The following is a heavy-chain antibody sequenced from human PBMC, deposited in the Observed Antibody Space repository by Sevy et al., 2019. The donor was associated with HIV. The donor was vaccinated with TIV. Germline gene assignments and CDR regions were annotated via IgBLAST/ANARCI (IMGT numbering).Heavy chain of an antibody. V-gene: IGHV6-1*01. CDR2: TFYRSKWYN. CDR3: ARDGLTYGGMDV. J-gene: IGHJ6*02. D-gene: IGHD1-20*01. Sequence: SQTLSLTCAISGDSVSSNSAAWNWIRQSPSRGLEWLGRTFYRSKWYNDYAVSVKSRITIKPDTSKNQVSLQLNSVTPVDTAIYYCARDGLTYGGMDVWGQWTMVTVSS. CDR1: GDSVSSNSAA.